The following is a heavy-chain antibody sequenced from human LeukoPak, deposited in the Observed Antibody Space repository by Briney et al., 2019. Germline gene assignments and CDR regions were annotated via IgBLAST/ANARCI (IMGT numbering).Heavy chain of an antibody. CDR3: ARVGIRSGSYLSSFDY. CDR1: GFTFSSYS. CDR2: ISSSSSSK. D-gene: IGHD1-26*01. Sequence: GGSLRLSCAASGFTFSSYSMNWVRQAPGKGLEWVSSISSSSSSKYYADSVKGRFTISRDNVKNLLYLQMNSLRVEDTAVYYCARVGIRSGSYLSSFDYWGQGTLVTVSS. V-gene: IGHV3-21*06. J-gene: IGHJ4*02.